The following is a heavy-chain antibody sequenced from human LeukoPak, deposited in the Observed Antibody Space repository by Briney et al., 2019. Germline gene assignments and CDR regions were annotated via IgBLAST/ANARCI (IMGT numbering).Heavy chain of an antibody. CDR2: INHSGST. CDR3: ARVGSGTLGWFDP. D-gene: IGHD3-10*01. CDR1: GGSFSGYY. Sequence: SETLSLTCAVYGGSFSGYYWSWIRQPPGKGLEWIGVINHSGSTNYNPSLKSRVTISVDTSKNQFSLKLSSVTAADTAVYYCARVGSGTLGWFDPWGQGTLVTVSS. J-gene: IGHJ5*02. V-gene: IGHV4-34*01.